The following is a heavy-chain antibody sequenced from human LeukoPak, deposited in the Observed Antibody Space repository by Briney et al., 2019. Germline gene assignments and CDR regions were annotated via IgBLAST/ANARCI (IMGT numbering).Heavy chain of an antibody. Sequence: PGGSLRLSCVASGLAFSSYSMHWIRQAPGKGLEWVGVISHDGSDEYYTDSVKGRFTISRDNSKNTVYLQRNSLRADDTAVYYCARDFTPEWFDIHWGQGTLVTVS. CDR1: GLAFSSYS. J-gene: IGHJ4*02. CDR3: ARDFTPEWFDIH. CDR2: ISHDGSDE. D-gene: IGHD3-3*01. V-gene: IGHV3-30*04.